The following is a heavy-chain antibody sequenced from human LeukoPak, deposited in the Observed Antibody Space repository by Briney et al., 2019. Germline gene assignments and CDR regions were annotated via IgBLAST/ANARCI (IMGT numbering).Heavy chain of an antibody. D-gene: IGHD5-24*01. J-gene: IGHJ3*02. CDR1: EYTFTGYY. CDR3: ARGLQETLAWLKALSAFDI. CDR2: INPNSGGT. Sequence: GASVKVSCKASEYTFTGYYMHWVRQAPGQGLEWMGWINPNSGGTNYAQKFQGRVTMTRDTSISTAYMELSRLRSDDTAVYYCARGLQETLAWLKALSAFDIWGQGTMVTVSS. V-gene: IGHV1-2*02.